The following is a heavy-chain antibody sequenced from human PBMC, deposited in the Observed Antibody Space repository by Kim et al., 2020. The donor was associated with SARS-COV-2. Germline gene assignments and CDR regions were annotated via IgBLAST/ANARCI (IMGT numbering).Heavy chain of an antibody. Sequence: ASVKVSCKASGYTFTSYDINWVRQATGQGLEWMGWMNPNSGNTGYAQKFQGRVTMTRNTSISTAYMELSSLRSEDTAVYYCARGGCSGGSCYLVSSEGWFDPRGQGTLVTVSS. CDR3: ARGGCSGGSCYLVSSEGWFDP. CDR2: MNPNSGNT. CDR1: GYTFTSYD. J-gene: IGHJ5*02. V-gene: IGHV1-8*01. D-gene: IGHD2-15*01.